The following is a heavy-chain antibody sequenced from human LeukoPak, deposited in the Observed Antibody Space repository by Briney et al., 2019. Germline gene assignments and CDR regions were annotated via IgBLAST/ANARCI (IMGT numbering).Heavy chain of an antibody. CDR1: GGTFSSYA. CDR3: ARDYGVAAAFQGMDV. D-gene: IGHD6-13*01. Sequence: SVKVPCKASGGTFSSYAISWVRQAPGQGLEWMGGIIPIFGTANYAQKFQGRVTITADESTSTAYMELSSLRSEDTAVYYCARDYGVAAAFQGMDVWGQGTTVTVSS. CDR2: IIPIFGTA. J-gene: IGHJ6*02. V-gene: IGHV1-69*13.